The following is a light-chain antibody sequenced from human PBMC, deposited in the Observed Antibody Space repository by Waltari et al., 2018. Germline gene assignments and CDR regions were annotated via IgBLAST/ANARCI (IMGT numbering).Light chain of an antibody. Sequence: SYVLTQPPSVSVAPGGTAAITCGGDNIGSQGVSWYQQRPGQAPVLVVYDDSDRPSEIPERFSGSISGNMATLTVSRVEAGDEADYYCQVWDNSRDLVLIGGGIKLTVL. V-gene: IGLV3-21*02. CDR2: DDS. CDR1: NIGSQG. CDR3: QVWDNSRDLVL. J-gene: IGLJ2*01.